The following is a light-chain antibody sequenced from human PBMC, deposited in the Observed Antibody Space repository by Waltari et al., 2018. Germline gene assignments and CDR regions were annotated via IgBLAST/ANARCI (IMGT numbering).Light chain of an antibody. CDR2: GAS. J-gene: IGKJ1*01. V-gene: IGKV3-20*01. CDR1: QSFTSSY. CDR3: QQYGSSPRT. Sequence: IVLTQSPGPLSLSPGERDTLSCRASQSFTSSYLAWYQQKPGQAPRLLIYGASSRATGIPDRFSGSGSGTDFTLTISRLEPEDSAVYYCQQYGSSPRTFGQGTKVEIK.